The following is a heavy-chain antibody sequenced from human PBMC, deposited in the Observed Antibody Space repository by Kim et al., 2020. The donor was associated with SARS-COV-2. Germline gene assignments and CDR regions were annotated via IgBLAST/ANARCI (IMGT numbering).Heavy chain of an antibody. D-gene: IGHD2-2*01. V-gene: IGHV4-34*01. Sequence: SETLSLTCAVYGGSFSGYYWSWIRQPPGKGLEWIGEINHSGSTNYNPSLKSRVTISVDTSKNQFSLKLSSVTAADTAVYYCARSILGVVPAAMPESFYYYYYYGMDVWGQGTTVTVSS. J-gene: IGHJ6*02. CDR2: INHSGST. CDR1: GGSFSGYY. CDR3: ARSILGVVPAAMPESFYYYYYYGMDV.